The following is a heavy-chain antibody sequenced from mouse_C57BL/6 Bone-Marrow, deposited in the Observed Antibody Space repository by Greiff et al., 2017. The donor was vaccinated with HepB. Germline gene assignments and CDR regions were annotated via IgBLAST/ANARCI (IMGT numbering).Heavy chain of an antibody. V-gene: IGHV1-22*01. CDR1: GYTFTDYN. Sequence: VQLQQSGPELVKPGASVKMSCKASGYTFTDYNMHWVKQSHGKSLEWIGYINPNNGGTSYNQKFKGKATLTVNKSSSTAYMELRSLTSEDSAVYYCAKSNWDEGFAYWGQGTLVTVSA. CDR2: INPNNGGT. D-gene: IGHD4-1*01. CDR3: AKSNWDEGFAY. J-gene: IGHJ3*01.